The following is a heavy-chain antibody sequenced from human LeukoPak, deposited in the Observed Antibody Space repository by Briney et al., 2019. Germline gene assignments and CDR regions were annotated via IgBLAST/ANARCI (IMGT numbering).Heavy chain of an antibody. Sequence: GGSLRLSCAASGFTYSSYATSWVRQAPGKGLEWVSAISGSGGSTYYADSVKGRFTISRDNSKNTLYLQMNSLRAEDTAVYYCAKDEAVVVVTVFDYWGQGTLVTVSS. D-gene: IGHD2-21*02. CDR3: AKDEAVVVVTVFDY. V-gene: IGHV3-23*01. J-gene: IGHJ4*02. CDR2: ISGSGGST. CDR1: GFTYSSYA.